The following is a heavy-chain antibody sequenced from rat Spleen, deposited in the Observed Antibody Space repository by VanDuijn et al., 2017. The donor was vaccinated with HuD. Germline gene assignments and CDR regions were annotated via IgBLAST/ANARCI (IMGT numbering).Heavy chain of an antibody. J-gene: IGHJ2*01. D-gene: IGHD1-11*01. CDR2: ISSDGVNT. CDR1: GFTLSDHY. V-gene: IGHV5-25*01. CDR3: ARHNFGYGGPHFDY. Sequence: EVQLVESDGGLVQPGRSLKLSCAASGFTLSDHYMAWVRQAPTKGLEWVSSISSDGVNTYYPDSVRGRFTISRDNAENTVYLQMNSLRSEDTATYYCARHNFGYGGPHFDYWGQGVMVTVSS.